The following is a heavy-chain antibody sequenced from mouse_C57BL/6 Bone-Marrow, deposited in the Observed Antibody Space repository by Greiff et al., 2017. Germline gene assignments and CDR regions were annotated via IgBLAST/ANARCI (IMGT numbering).Heavy chain of an antibody. CDR2: IDPSDSYT. V-gene: IGHV1-50*01. CDR1: GYTFTSYW. D-gene: IGHD1-1*01. Sequence: QVQLQQPGAELVKPGASVKLSCKASGYTFTSYWMQWVKQRPGQGLEWIGEIDPSDSYTNYNQKFKGKATLTVDTSSSTAYMQLSSLTSEDSAVYYCAREGLLRSLAMDYWGQGTSVTGSS. CDR3: AREGLLRSLAMDY. J-gene: IGHJ4*01.